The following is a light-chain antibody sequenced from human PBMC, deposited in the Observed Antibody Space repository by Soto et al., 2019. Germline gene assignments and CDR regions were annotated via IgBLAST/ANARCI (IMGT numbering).Light chain of an antibody. CDR2: GAS. Sequence: EIVLTQSPGTLSLSPGERATLSCRTSQSVSNSYLAWYQQKPGQAPRLLIYGASSRATGIPDRFSGSGSGTDVTLTISRLEPEDFAVYYCQQYGSSPPEAFGQGTKVEI. CDR3: QQYGSSPPEA. CDR1: QSVSNSY. J-gene: IGKJ1*01. V-gene: IGKV3-20*01.